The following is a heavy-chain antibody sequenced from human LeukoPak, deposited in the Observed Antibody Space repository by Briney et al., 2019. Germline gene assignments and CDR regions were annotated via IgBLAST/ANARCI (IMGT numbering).Heavy chain of an antibody. CDR3: AGQDTAMAEGAFDI. CDR2: INHSGST. CDR1: GGSFSGYY. V-gene: IGHV4-34*01. D-gene: IGHD5-18*01. J-gene: IGHJ3*02. Sequence: SETLSLTCAVYGGSFSGYYWSWIRQPPGKGLKWIGEINHSGSTNYNPSLKSRVTVSVDTSKNQFSLKLSSVTAADTAVYYCAGQDTAMAEGAFDIWGQGTMVTVSS.